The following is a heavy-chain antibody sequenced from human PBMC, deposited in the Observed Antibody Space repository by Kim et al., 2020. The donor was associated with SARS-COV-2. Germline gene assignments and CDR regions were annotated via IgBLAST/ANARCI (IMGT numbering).Heavy chain of an antibody. D-gene: IGHD3-9*01. Sequence: SETLSLTCTVSGGSISSSSYYWGWIRQTPGKGLEWIGSIYYSGSTYYNPSLKSRVTISVDTSKNQFSLKLSSVTAADTAVYYCARQGLRYFDWLFLLDAFDIWGQGTMVTVSS. CDR3: ARQGLRYFDWLFLLDAFDI. CDR2: IYYSGST. CDR1: GGSISSSSYY. V-gene: IGHV4-39*01. J-gene: IGHJ3*02.